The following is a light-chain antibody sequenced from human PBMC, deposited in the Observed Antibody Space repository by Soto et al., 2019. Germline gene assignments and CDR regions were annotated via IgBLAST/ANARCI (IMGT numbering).Light chain of an antibody. J-gene: IGLJ2*01. Sequence: QPVLTQPPSASGTPGQRVTISCSGSSSNIGSNTVNWYQQLPGTAPKLLIYSNNQRPSGVPDRCSGSKSGTSASLAISGLQSEDEADYYCAAWDDSLNGHVVFGGGTKVTVL. V-gene: IGLV1-44*01. CDR1: SSNIGSNT. CDR2: SNN. CDR3: AAWDDSLNGHVV.